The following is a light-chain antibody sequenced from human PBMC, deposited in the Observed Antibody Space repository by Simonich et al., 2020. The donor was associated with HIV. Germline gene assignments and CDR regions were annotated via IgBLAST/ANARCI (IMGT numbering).Light chain of an antibody. CDR2: DES. J-gene: IGKJ2*01. CDR1: QDISNY. Sequence: DIQRTQSPASMSESVGDRVTITCQASQDISNYLNWYQQKPGKAPKLMIYDESNLETGVPSRFSGSESGTDFTFTIISLQPEDIATYYCQQYDNLPYTFGQGTKLEIK. V-gene: IGKV1-33*01. CDR3: QQYDNLPYT.